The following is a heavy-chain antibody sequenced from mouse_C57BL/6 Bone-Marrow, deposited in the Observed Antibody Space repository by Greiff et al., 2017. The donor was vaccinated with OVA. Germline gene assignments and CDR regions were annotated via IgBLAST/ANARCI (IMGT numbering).Heavy chain of an antibody. Sequence: EVKLQESGGGLVQPGGSMKLSCVASGFTFSNYWMNWVRQSPEKGLEWVAQIRLKSDNYATHYAESVKGRFTISRDDSKSSVYLQMNNLRAEDTGIYYCAGAYYSDYGGYFDYWGQGTTLTVSS. V-gene: IGHV6-3*01. CDR3: AGAYYSDYGGYFDY. D-gene: IGHD2-5*01. J-gene: IGHJ2*01. CDR2: IRLKSDNYAT. CDR1: GFTFSNYW.